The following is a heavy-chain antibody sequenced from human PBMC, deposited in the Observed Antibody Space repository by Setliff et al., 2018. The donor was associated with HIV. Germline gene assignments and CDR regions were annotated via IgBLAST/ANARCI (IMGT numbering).Heavy chain of an antibody. J-gene: IGHJ4*02. D-gene: IGHD3-22*01. V-gene: IGHV4-61*09. CDR2: ISTSGST. CDR3: ARFHPYNYDSEYYGYYFDY. Sequence: SETLSLTCKVSGDSISSGGYYWTWIRKPAGKGLEWTGHISTSGSTNYNPSLKSRVTISVDSSKNQFSLRLSSVTAADTAVYYCARFHPYNYDSEYYGYYFDYWGQGTLVTVSS. CDR1: GDSISSGGYY.